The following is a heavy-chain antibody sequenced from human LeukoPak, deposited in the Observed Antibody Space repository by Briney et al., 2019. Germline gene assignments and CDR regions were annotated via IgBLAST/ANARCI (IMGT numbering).Heavy chain of an antibody. V-gene: IGHV3-11*05. J-gene: IGHJ6*02. D-gene: IGHD6-13*01. CDR3: ARDVIAAASYYYYGMDV. Sequence: GGSLRLSCAASGFTFSDYYMSWIRQAPGKGLEWVSYISSSSSYTSYADSVKGRFTISRDNAKNSLYLQMNSLRAEDTAVYYCARDVIAAASYYYYGMDVWDQGTTVTVSS. CDR2: ISSSSSYT. CDR1: GFTFSDYY.